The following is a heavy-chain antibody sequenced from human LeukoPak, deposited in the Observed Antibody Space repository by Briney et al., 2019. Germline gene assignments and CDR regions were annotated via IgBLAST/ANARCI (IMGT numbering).Heavy chain of an antibody. V-gene: IGHV3-74*01. CDR1: GNYW. CDR3: VSLYETY. D-gene: IGHD2/OR15-2a*01. Sequence: GGSPRLSCAASGNYWMHWVRQAPGKGLVWVSHINGDGSWTSYADSVKGRFTISKDNAKNTVYLQMNNLRAEDTAVYYCVSLYETYWGRGTLVTVSS. CDR2: INGDGSWT. J-gene: IGHJ4*02.